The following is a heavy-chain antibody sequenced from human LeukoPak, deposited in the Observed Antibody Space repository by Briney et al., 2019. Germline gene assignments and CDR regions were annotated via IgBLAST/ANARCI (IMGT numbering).Heavy chain of an antibody. Sequence: ASVKVSCKASGYTFTGYYMHWVRQAPGQGLEWMGWIDPNSGGTNYAQKFQGRVTMTRDTSISTAYMELSRLRSDDTAVYYCARAPAKIVVVPAATNWFDPWGQGTLVTVSS. CDR3: ARAPAKIVVVPAATNWFDP. D-gene: IGHD2-2*01. CDR1: GYTFTGYY. J-gene: IGHJ5*02. CDR2: IDPNSGGT. V-gene: IGHV1-2*02.